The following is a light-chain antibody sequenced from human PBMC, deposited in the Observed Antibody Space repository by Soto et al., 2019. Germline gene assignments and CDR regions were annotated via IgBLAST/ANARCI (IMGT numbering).Light chain of an antibody. CDR2: LGS. Sequence: DIVMTQSPLSLPVTPGEPASFSCRSSQSLLHSNGYNYLDWYLQKPGQSPRLLIYLGSNRASGVPDRFSGSGSGTDFTLKISRVEAEDVGVYYCMQALQTPWTFGQGTKVEIK. V-gene: IGKV2-28*01. CDR3: MQALQTPWT. J-gene: IGKJ1*01. CDR1: QSLLHSNGYNY.